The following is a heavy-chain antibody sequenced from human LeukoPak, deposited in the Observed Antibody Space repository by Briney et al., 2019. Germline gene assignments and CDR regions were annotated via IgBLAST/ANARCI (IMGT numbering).Heavy chain of an antibody. CDR2: ISSSSSYI. Sequence: PGGSLRLSCAASGFTFSSYSMNWVRQAPGKGLEWVSSISSSSSYIYYADSVKGRFTISRDNAKNSLYLQMNSLRAEDTAVYYCARDQQYYYGSGSYNWLDPWGQGTLVTVSS. V-gene: IGHV3-21*01. D-gene: IGHD3-10*01. CDR3: ARDQQYYYGSGSYNWLDP. J-gene: IGHJ5*02. CDR1: GFTFSSYS.